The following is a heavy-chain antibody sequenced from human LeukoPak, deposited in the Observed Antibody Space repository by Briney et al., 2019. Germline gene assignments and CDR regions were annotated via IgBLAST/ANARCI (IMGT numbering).Heavy chain of an antibody. J-gene: IGHJ4*02. CDR3: ARGGSYGDPDY. CDR2: INSDGSST. Sequence: GGSLRLSCAASGFTFSSYWMHWVRQAPGKGLVWVSRINSDGSSTSYADSVKGRFTTSRDNAKNTLYLQMNSLRAEDTAVYYCARGGSYGDPDYWGQGTLVTVSS. D-gene: IGHD4-17*01. V-gene: IGHV3-74*01. CDR1: GFTFSSYW.